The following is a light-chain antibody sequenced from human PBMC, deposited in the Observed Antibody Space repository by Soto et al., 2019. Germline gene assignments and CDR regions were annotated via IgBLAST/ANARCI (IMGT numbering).Light chain of an antibody. CDR2: AAS. CDR1: QSISSY. V-gene: IGKV1-39*01. Sequence: DIPMTQSLSSLSASVGDRVTITCRASQSISSYLNWYQQKPGKAPKLLIYAASSLQSGVPSRFSGSGSGTDLTLTISSLQPEDFATYYCQQSYSTPPWTFGQGTKVEIK. CDR3: QQSYSTPPWT. J-gene: IGKJ1*01.